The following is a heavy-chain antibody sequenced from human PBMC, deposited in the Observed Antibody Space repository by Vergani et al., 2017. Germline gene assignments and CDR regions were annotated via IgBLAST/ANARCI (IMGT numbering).Heavy chain of an antibody. V-gene: IGHV3-33*01. CDR2: IWYDGSNK. CDR3: AREGYYYDSSGYLPGWFDP. J-gene: IGHJ5*02. Sequence: VQLLESGGGLVQPGRSLRLSCAASGFTFSSYGMHWVRQAPGKGLEWVAVIWYDGSNKYYADSVKGRFTISRDNSKNTLYLQMNSLRAEDTAVYYGAREGYYYDSSGYLPGWFDPWGQGTLVTVSS. D-gene: IGHD3-22*01. CDR1: GFTFSSYG.